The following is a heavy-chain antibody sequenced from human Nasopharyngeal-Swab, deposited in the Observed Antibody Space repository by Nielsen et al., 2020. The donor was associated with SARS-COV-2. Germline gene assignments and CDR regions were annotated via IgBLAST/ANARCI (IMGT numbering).Heavy chain of an antibody. CDR3: ARRLYYNSGPLDV. V-gene: IGHV2-5*02. D-gene: IGHD5-24*01. J-gene: IGHJ6*04. Sequence: SGPTLVKPTQPLTLTCTFSGFSLTTGGMGVGWIRQPPGKALEWLAFIYWDDERYRPSLQTRLTITKDTSRNQVVLRMTNMDPADTATYYCARRLYYNSGPLDVWGKGTTVTVSS. CDR1: GFSLTTGGMG. CDR2: IYWDDE.